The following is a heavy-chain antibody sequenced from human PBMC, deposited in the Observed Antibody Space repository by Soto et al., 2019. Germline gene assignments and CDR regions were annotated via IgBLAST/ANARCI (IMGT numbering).Heavy chain of an antibody. Sequence: QVQLVQSGAEVKKPGASVKISCKASGYTFTSYYMHWVRQAPGQGLEWMGIINPSGGSTSYPQKFQARGTMTSDTATSTVYLELSSLRSEETAVYYCAREDGYNYLNYWGQGTLVTVSS. CDR3: AREDGYNYLNY. J-gene: IGHJ4*02. CDR2: INPSGGST. V-gene: IGHV1-46*01. CDR1: GYTFTSYY. D-gene: IGHD5-12*01.